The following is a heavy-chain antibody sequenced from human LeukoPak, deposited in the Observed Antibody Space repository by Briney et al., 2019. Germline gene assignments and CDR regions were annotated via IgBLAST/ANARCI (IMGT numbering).Heavy chain of an antibody. J-gene: IGHJ4*02. CDR2: ISYDGSNK. V-gene: IGHV3-30*03. CDR1: GFTFSSYG. Sequence: PGRSLRLSCAASGFTFSSYGMHWVRQAPGKGLEWVAVISYDGSNKYYADSVKGRFTISRDNSKNTLYLQMNSLRAEDTAVYYCARGLYSYGYSFDYWGQGTLVTVSS. CDR3: ARGLYSYGYSFDY. D-gene: IGHD5-18*01.